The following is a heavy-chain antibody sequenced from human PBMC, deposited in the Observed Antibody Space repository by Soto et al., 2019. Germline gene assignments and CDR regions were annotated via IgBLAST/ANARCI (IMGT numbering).Heavy chain of an antibody. Sequence: GGSLRLSCAASGFTFSTYPMGWVRQAPEKGLEWVSSISGSGESTFYVDSVKGRFTISRDNSKNTLYLQMNSLRPEDTAVYYCARRSNSYQGAFDLWGQGTMVTVSS. CDR3: ARRSNSYQGAFDL. CDR1: GFTFSTYP. CDR2: ISGSGEST. J-gene: IGHJ3*01. D-gene: IGHD3-16*02. V-gene: IGHV3-23*01.